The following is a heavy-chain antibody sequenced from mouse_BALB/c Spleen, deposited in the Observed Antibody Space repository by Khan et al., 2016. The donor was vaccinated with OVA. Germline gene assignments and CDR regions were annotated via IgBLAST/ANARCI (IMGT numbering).Heavy chain of an antibody. CDR1: GYSFTSYW. J-gene: IGHJ2*01. V-gene: IGHV1-5*01. D-gene: IGHD2-4*01. Sequence: EVQLQQSGTVLARPGASVKMSCKASGYSFTSYWMHWVKQRPGQDLEWIGTIYPGISDTRYNQKFKVKAKLTAVTSASTAYLELSSLTNEDSAVYFCTRSYDSFYFDYWGQGATLTVSS. CDR2: IYPGISDT. CDR3: TRSYDSFYFDY.